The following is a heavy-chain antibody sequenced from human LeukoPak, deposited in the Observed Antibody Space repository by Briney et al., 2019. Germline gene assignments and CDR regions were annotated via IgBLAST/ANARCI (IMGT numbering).Heavy chain of an antibody. J-gene: IGHJ4*02. CDR1: GGSISRSGYY. Sequence: PSETLSLTCTVSGGSISRSGYYWGWIRQTPGKGLEWIGSIYYSGSTYYKSSLKSRVTISLDTSKNQFSLKLSSVTAADTAVYYCARDGRGTVTRAIDYWGQGTLVTVSS. CDR2: IYYSGST. V-gene: IGHV4-39*07. CDR3: ARDGRGTVTRAIDY. D-gene: IGHD4-17*01.